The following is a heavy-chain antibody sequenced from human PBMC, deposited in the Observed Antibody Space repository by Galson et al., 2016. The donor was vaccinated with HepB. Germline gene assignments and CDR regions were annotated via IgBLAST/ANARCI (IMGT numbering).Heavy chain of an antibody. CDR2: ISYDGSNE. J-gene: IGHJ6*02. Sequence: SLRLSCAASGFTFGSYAMYWVRQAPGKGLDWVALISYDGSNEYYADSVRGRFTNSRDKSKSTVYLQMNSLRAEDTAVYYCAKDRWRDYYYAMDVWGQGTTVTVSS. CDR1: GFTFGSYA. V-gene: IGHV3-30*18. D-gene: IGHD5-24*01. CDR3: AKDRWRDYYYAMDV.